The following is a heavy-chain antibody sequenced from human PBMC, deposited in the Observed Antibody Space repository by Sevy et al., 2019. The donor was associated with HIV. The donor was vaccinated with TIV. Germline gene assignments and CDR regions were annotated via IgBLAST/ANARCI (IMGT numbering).Heavy chain of an antibody. CDR3: AKDVAYSGSYPDY. CDR1: GFTFSSYG. J-gene: IGHJ4*02. Sequence: GGSLRLSCAASGFTFSSYGMLWVRQAPGKGLEWVAVISYDGSNKYYADSVKGRFTISRDNSKNTLYLQMNSLRAEDTAVYYCAKDVAYSGSYPDYWGQGTLVTVSS. D-gene: IGHD1-26*01. V-gene: IGHV3-30*18. CDR2: ISYDGSNK.